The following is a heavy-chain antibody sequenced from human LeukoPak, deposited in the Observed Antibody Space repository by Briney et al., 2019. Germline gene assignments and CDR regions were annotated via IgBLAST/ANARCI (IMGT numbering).Heavy chain of an antibody. V-gene: IGHV1-2*02. Sequence: ASVKVSCKASGYTFTDYYIHWVRQAPGQGLEFMGWINPNSGYTHFAQHFQGRVTMTRDMSLTTAFMELSSLRSDDTAVYYCARAYDSSSEDMDVWGQGTTVTVSS. J-gene: IGHJ6*02. D-gene: IGHD3-22*01. CDR1: GYTFTDYY. CDR2: INPNSGYT. CDR3: ARAYDSSSEDMDV.